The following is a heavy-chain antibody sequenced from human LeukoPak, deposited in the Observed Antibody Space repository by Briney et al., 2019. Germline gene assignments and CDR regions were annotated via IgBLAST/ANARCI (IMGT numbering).Heavy chain of an antibody. V-gene: IGHV4-59*01. CDR2: IYYSGST. CDR1: GFTFSSYG. J-gene: IGHJ3*02. CDR3: ARRGYYDSSGYYVAFDI. D-gene: IGHD3-22*01. Sequence: GSLRLSCAASGFTFSSYGMSWIRQPPGKGLEWIGYIYYSGSTNYNPSLKSRVTISVDTSKNQFSLKLSSVTAADTAVYYCARRGYYDSSGYYVAFDIWGQGTMVTVSS.